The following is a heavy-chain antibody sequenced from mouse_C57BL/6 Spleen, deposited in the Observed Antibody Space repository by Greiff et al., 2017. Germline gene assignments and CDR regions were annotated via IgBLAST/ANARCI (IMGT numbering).Heavy chain of an antibody. J-gene: IGHJ2*01. CDR1: GYAFSSYW. CDR2: IYPGDGDT. V-gene: IGHV1-80*01. D-gene: IGHD1-1*01. CDR3: ARSDYGSEVDY. Sequence: VQLQQSGAELVKPGASVKISCKASGYAFSSYWMNWVKQRPGKGLEWIGQIYPGDGDTNYNGKFKGKATLTADKSSSTAYMQLSSLTSEDSAVYFCARSDYGSEVDYWGQGTTLTVSS.